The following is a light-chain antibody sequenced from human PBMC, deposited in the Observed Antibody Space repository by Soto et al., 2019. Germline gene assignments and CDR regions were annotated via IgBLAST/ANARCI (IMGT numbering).Light chain of an antibody. CDR3: QQYGSSRIFT. Sequence: EIVLTQSPGTLSLSPGERATLSCRASQSVSSSYLAWYQQKPGQAPRLLIYGASSRATGIPDRFSGSGSGTDFTLTISRLEPEDFAVYYSQQYGSSRIFTFGPGTKVDIK. V-gene: IGKV3-20*01. CDR1: QSVSSSY. J-gene: IGKJ3*01. CDR2: GAS.